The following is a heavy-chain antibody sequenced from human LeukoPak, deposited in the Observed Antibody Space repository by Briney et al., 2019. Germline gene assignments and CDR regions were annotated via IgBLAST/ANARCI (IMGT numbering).Heavy chain of an antibody. V-gene: IGHV3-15*01. CDR2: IKSKTDGGTT. CDR1: GFTFSNAW. D-gene: IGHD1-26*01. J-gene: IGHJ4*02. CDR3: TTDSRYSGSRY. Sequence: PGGSLRLSCAASGFTFSNAWMSWVRQAPGKGLEWVSRIKSKTDGGTTDYAAPVKGRFTISRDDSKNTLYLQMNSLKTEDTAVYYCTTDSRYSGSRYWGQGTLVTVSS.